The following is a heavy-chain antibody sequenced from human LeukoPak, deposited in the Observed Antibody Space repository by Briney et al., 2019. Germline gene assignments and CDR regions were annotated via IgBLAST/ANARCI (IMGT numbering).Heavy chain of an antibody. Sequence: SVKVSCKASGGTYSSYAISWVRPAPEQGLEWMGGIIPIFGTANYAQKFQGRVTITADKSTSTAYMELSSLRSEDTAVYYCARLYYYDSSGSLPIDYWGQGTLVTVSS. D-gene: IGHD3-22*01. CDR1: GGTYSSYA. CDR2: IIPIFGTA. CDR3: ARLYYYDSSGSLPIDY. V-gene: IGHV1-69*06. J-gene: IGHJ4*02.